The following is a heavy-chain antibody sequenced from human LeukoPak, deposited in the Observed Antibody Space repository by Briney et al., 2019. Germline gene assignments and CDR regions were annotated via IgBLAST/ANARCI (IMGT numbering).Heavy chain of an antibody. CDR2: ISGSGGST. CDR1: GFTFSSYA. D-gene: IGHD6-19*01. Sequence: TGGSLRLSCAASGFTFSSYAMSWVRQAPGKGLEWVSAISGSGGSTYYADSVKGRFTISRDNSKNTLYLQMNSLRAEDTAVYYCAEDQAPWAVAGWMRSRDYWGQGTLVTVSS. CDR3: AEDQAPWAVAGWMRSRDY. J-gene: IGHJ4*02. V-gene: IGHV3-23*01.